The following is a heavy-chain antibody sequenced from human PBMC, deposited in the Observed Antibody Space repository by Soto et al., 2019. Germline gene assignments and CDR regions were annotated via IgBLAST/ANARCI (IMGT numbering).Heavy chain of an antibody. D-gene: IGHD6-25*01. CDR3: AKELSQRDFFDY. CDR1: GFTFSSYG. CDR2: IWYDGSNK. Sequence: GGSLRLSCAASGFTFSSYGMHWVRQAPGKGLEWVAVIWYDGSNKYYADSVKGRFTISRDNSKNTLYLQMDSLRAEDTAVYYCAKELSQRDFFDYWGPGTLVTVSS. V-gene: IGHV3-33*06. J-gene: IGHJ4*02.